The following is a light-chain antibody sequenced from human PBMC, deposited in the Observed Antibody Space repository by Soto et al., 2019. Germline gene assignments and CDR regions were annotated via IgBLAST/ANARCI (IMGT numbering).Light chain of an antibody. CDR2: GAS. CDR3: QRYGDSAMA. J-gene: IGKJ1*01. CDR1: QSLISTS. V-gene: IGKV3-20*01. Sequence: EFVLTQSPGTLSLSPGERATLSCRASQSLISTSLAWYHQKPGQAPRLLIYGASRRATGIPDRFSGSGSGRDFTLTISRLEPEVFAVYSGQRYGDSAMAFGRGAKVEL.